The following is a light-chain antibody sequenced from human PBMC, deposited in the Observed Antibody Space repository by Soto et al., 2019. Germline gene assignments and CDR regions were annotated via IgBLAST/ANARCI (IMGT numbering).Light chain of an antibody. CDR1: SSDVGGYNY. CDR3: CSFAGSYTFRV. CDR2: DVN. J-gene: IGLJ3*02. Sequence: QSALTQPRSVSGSPGQSVTISCTGTSSDVGGYNYVSWYQHNPGTAPRLIIYDVNKRPSGVPHRFSGSKSGNTASLTISGLQADDEADYYCCSFAGSYTFRVFGGGTKLTVL. V-gene: IGLV2-11*01.